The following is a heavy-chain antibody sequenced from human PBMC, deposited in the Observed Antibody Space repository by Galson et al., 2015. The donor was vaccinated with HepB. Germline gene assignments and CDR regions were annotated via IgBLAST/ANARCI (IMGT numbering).Heavy chain of an antibody. D-gene: IGHD3-16*01. CDR3: ISAFTFGAVMYAFDI. Sequence: SLRLSCAGSGFTFVNAWMGWVRQAPGKGLEWVGHIKSKTDGGTTEYAAPVKGRFTISRDDSKNTLYLQMNSLKVEDRAMYYCISAFTFGAVMYAFDIWGQGTKVTVSS. V-gene: IGHV3-15*01. CDR1: GFTFVNAW. J-gene: IGHJ3*02. CDR2: IKSKTDGGTT.